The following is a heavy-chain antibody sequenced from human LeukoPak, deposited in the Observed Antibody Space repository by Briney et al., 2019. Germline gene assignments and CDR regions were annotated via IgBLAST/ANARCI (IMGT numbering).Heavy chain of an antibody. CDR1: GFTFDDYA. D-gene: IGHD3-22*01. V-gene: IGHV3-43*02. Sequence: GSLRLSCAASGFTFDDYAMHWVRQAPGKGLEWVSLISGDGGSTYYADSVKGRFTISRDNSKNSLYLQMNSLRTEDTALYYCAKAPPSPYYYDSSGHFEWGQGTLVTVSS. CDR2: ISGDGGST. J-gene: IGHJ4*02. CDR3: AKAPPSPYYYDSSGHFE.